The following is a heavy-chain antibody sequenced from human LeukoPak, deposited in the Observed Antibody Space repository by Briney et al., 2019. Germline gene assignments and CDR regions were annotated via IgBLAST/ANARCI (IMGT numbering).Heavy chain of an antibody. CDR3: ARNLPAAVGGYYFDY. Sequence: GASVKVSCKASGYTFTCYYMHWVRQAPGQGLEWMGIINPSGGSTSYAQKFQGRVTMTRDTSTSTVYMELSSLRSEDTAVYYCARNLPAAVGGYYFDYWGQGTLVTVSS. V-gene: IGHV1-46*01. J-gene: IGHJ4*02. CDR1: GYTFTCYY. CDR2: INPSGGST. D-gene: IGHD2-2*01.